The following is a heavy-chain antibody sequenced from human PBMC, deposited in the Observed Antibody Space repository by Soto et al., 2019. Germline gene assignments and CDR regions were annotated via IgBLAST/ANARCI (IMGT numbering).Heavy chain of an antibody. Sequence: SVKVSCKASGGTFSSYAISWVRQAPGRGLEWMGGIIPIFGTANYAQKFQGRVTITADESTSTAYMELSSLRSEDTAVYYCARDLSSIAARSTPDAFDIWGQGTMVTVSS. V-gene: IGHV1-69*13. CDR2: IIPIFGTA. CDR1: GGTFSSYA. D-gene: IGHD6-6*01. J-gene: IGHJ3*02. CDR3: ARDLSSIAARSTPDAFDI.